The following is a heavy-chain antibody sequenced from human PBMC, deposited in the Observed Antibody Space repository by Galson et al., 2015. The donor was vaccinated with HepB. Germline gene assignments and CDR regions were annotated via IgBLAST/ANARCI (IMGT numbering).Heavy chain of an antibody. J-gene: IGHJ2*01. CDR3: ARDLPDCSSTSCYGFYRYFDL. V-gene: IGHV3-48*02. D-gene: IGHD2-2*01. CDR1: GGSISNYY. Sequence: VQLQESGPGLVKPSETLSLTCTVSGGSISNYYWNWIRQPPGKGLEWVSYISSSSSTIYYADSVKGRFTISRDNAKNSLNLQMNSLRDEDTAVYYCARDLPDCSSTSCYGFYRYFDLWGRGTLVTVSS. CDR2: ISSSSSTI.